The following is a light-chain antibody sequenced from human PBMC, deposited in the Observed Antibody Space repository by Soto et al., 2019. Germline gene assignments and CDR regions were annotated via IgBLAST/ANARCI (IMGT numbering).Light chain of an antibody. V-gene: IGKV1-27*01. Sequence: DIKMTQSPSSLSASVGNRVSITFRASQGISNYLAWYQQKPGKVPKVLIYAASTLQPGVPSRFSGSGSGTDFTLTINSLQPDDIATYYCQNYDSAPITFGQGTRLEI. CDR2: AAS. CDR3: QNYDSAPIT. J-gene: IGKJ5*01. CDR1: QGISNY.